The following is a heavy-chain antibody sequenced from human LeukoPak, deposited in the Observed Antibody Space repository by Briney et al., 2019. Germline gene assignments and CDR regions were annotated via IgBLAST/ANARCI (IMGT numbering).Heavy chain of an antibody. V-gene: IGHV1-3*01. CDR2: INAGSGNT. J-gene: IGHJ4*02. D-gene: IGHD2-15*01. CDR3: ARGQLYCSGGSCYSGHIDY. Sequence: GASVKVSCKASGYTFTNYAMHWVRQAPGQRLEWMGWINAGSGNTKYSQKFQGRVTITRDTSASTAYMELSSLRSEDTAVYYCARGQLYCSGGSCYSGHIDYWGQGTLVTVSS. CDR1: GYTFTNYA.